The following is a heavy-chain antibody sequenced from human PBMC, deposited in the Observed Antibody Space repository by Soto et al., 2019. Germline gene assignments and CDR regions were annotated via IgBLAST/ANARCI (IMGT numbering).Heavy chain of an antibody. V-gene: IGHV1-69*13. CDR2: IIPIFGTA. CDR3: SRSCNYDYDDFDI. D-gene: IGHD4-4*01. Sequence: ASVKVSCKASGGTFSIYAISWVRQAPGQGLEWMGGIIPIFGTANYAQKFQGRVTITADESTSTAYMELSSLRSEDTAVYYCSRSCNYDYDDFDIWGQGTMVTVSS. J-gene: IGHJ3*02. CDR1: GGTFSIYA.